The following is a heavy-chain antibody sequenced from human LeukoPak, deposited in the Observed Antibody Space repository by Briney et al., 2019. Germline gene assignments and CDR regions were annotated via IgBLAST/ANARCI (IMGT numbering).Heavy chain of an antibody. J-gene: IGHJ6*03. CDR2: ISSGSGII. CDR1: EFTFSGYS. V-gene: IGHV3-48*01. CDR3: ARRGTAPYYYRDV. Sequence: GGSLRLSCVGSEFTFSGYSMNWVRQAPGKGLEWVAYISSGSGIIYYADSVKGRFTVSRDNAKNSLYLQMSSLRAEDTAVYYCARRGTAPYYYRDVWSKGTAVTVSS.